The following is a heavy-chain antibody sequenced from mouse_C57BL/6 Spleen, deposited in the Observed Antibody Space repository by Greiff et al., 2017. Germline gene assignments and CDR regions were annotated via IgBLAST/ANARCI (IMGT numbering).Heavy chain of an antibody. CDR1: GFSLTSYG. Sequence: VQLQQSGPGLVQPSQCLSISCTVSGFSLTSYGVHWVRQSPGKGLEWLGVIWRGGSTDDNEAFISSLSISNDNAKSQVFLKTNRLHADDTAIFYYSRRYGYFAVGYRGQGTSVT. CDR2: IWRGGST. J-gene: IGHJ4*01. V-gene: IGHV2-2*01. CDR3: SRRYGYFAVGY. D-gene: IGHD1-1*01.